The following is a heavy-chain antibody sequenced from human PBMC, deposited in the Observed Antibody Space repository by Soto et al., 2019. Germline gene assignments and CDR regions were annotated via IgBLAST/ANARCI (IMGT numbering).Heavy chain of an antibody. D-gene: IGHD2-15*01. CDR1: GFTFSSYA. CDR2: ISGSGGST. Sequence: GGSLRLSCAASGFTFSSYAMSWVRQAPGKGLEWVSAISGSGGSTYYADSVKGRFTISRDNSKNTLYLQMNSLRAEDTAVYYCAKDYYCSGGSCYFFPRTYYMDVWGKGTTVTVSS. CDR3: AKDYYCSGGSCYFFPRTYYMDV. J-gene: IGHJ6*03. V-gene: IGHV3-23*01.